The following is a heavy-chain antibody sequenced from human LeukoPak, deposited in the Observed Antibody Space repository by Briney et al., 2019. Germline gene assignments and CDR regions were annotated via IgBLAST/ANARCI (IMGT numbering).Heavy chain of an antibody. J-gene: IGHJ4*02. CDR2: ISPDGQNI. CDR3: VTESGWLFDY. V-gene: IGHV3-11*04. D-gene: IGHD5-12*01. CDR1: GFTFSDRY. Sequence: GGSLRLSCAAAGFTFSDRYMSWIRLAPGKGMEWVAYISPDGQNIHYADSVKGRSTISRDNAKNSLFLQVNSLRAEDTAMYYCVTESGWLFDYWGQGTLVTVSS.